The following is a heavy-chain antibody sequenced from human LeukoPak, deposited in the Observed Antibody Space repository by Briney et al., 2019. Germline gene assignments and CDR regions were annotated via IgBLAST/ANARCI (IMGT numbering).Heavy chain of an antibody. CDR1: GGTFSSYA. V-gene: IGHV1-69*04. Sequence: SVKVSCKASGGTFSSYAISWVRQAPGQGLEWMGRIIPILGIANYAQKFQGRVTITADKSTSTAYMELSSLRSEDTAVYYCARSAAGYSSPEDYWGQGTLVTVSS. CDR2: IIPILGIA. D-gene: IGHD6-19*01. J-gene: IGHJ4*02. CDR3: ARSAAGYSSPEDY.